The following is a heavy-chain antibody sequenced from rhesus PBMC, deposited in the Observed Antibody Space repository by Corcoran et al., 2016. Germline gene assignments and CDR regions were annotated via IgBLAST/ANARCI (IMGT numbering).Heavy chain of an antibody. CDR2: INPYSGNT. CDR1: GYTFTDYY. V-gene: IGHV1S2*01. J-gene: IGHJ2*01. D-gene: IGHD1-44*01. CDR3: TRSAGRDWYFDL. Sequence: QVQLVQSGAEVKKPGSSVKVSCKASGYTFTDYYIPWVRQAPRQGLEWMGWINPYSGNTKYAQKFQGRVTVTRDTSTSTAYMELSSLRSEDTAVYYCTRSAGRDWYFDLWGPGTPITISS.